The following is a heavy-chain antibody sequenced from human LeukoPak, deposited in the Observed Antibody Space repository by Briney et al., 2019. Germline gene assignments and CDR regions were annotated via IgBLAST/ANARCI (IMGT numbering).Heavy chain of an antibody. CDR1: GFTFNAYS. CDR3: ARGRGYCTGVSCDIDY. D-gene: IGHD2-8*02. CDR2: IISRGDTT. V-gene: IGHV3-48*04. Sequence: GGSLRLSCAASGFTFNAYSMNWVRQAPGKGLEWVSNIISRGDTTHYAASVKGRFTISRNNAKNSVFLHLNSLRGDDTAVYYCARGRGYCTGVSCDIDYWGQGTLVTVSS. J-gene: IGHJ4*02.